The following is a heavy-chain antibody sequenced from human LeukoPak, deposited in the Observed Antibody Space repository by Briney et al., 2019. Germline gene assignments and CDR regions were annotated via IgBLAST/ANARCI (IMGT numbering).Heavy chain of an antibody. CDR3: ARRSYSSGFDY. D-gene: IGHD6-25*01. J-gene: IGHJ4*02. Sequence: SETLSLTCTVSGGSISSSSYYWGWIRQPPGKGLEWIGSIYYSGSTYYNPSLESRVTISVDTSKNQFSLKLRSVTAADTAVYYCARRSYSSGFDYWGQGTLVTVSS. V-gene: IGHV4-39*01. CDR2: IYYSGST. CDR1: GGSISSSSYY.